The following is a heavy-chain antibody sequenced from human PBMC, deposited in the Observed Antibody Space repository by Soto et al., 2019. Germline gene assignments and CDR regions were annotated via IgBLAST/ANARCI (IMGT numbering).Heavy chain of an antibody. CDR1: GFTFSSYA. J-gene: IGHJ4*01. CDR3: STAAYLIVVVVSAIDY. CDR2: ISGSGGST. D-gene: IGHD2-15*01. V-gene: IGHV3-23*01. Sequence: GSLRLSCAASGFTFSSYAMSWVRQAPGKGLEWVSAISGSGGSTYYADSVKGRFTISRDNSKNTLYLQMNSLRAEDTAVYYYSTAAYLIVVVVSAIDYWGQGTLVTVSS.